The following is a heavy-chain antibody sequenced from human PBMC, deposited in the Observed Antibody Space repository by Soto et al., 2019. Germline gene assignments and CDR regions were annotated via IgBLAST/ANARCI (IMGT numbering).Heavy chain of an antibody. D-gene: IGHD3-3*01. CDR3: ARDFFSESFYLYYYYYMDV. CDR1: GYTFTSYG. V-gene: IGHV1-18*01. Sequence: QVQLVQSGAEVKKPGASVKVSCKASGYTFTSYGISWVRQAPGQGLEWMGWISAYNGNTNYAQKLQGRVTMTTDTSTSTAYMELRSLRSDDTAVYYCARDFFSESFYLYYYYYMDVWGKGTTVTVSS. CDR2: ISAYNGNT. J-gene: IGHJ6*03.